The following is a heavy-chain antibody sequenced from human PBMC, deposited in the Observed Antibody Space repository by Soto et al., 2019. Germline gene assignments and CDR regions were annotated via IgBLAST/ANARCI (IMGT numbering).Heavy chain of an antibody. CDR3: SAQRIAQGQYEDY. V-gene: IGHV4-31*03. D-gene: IGHD2-21*01. Sequence: QVQLRASGPGLVKPSQTLSLICTVSGASMTSGSYYWTWIRQPPVRGLEWIGYTHFTELSYDNPARHCRVSISTYTSKTLFSLKLTSVTSADAAMYYCSAQRIAQGQYEDYWGQGTLVTVSS. CDR2: THFTELS. J-gene: IGHJ4*02. CDR1: GASMTSGSYY.